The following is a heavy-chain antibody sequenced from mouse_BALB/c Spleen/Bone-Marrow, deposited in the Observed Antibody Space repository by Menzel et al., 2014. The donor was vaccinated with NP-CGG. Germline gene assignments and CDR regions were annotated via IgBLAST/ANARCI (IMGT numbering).Heavy chain of an antibody. V-gene: IGHV5-17*02. Sequence: EVKLMESGGGLVQPGGSRKLSCAASGFTFSSFGMHWVRQAPEKGLEWVAYISSGSSTIYYADTVKGRFTISRDNPKNALFLQMTSLRSEDTAMYYCPRDRYDEYFDVFVAGPTVPVS. J-gene: IGHJ1*01. CDR1: GFTFSSFG. CDR3: PRDRYDEYFDV. D-gene: IGHD2-14*01. CDR2: ISSGSSTI.